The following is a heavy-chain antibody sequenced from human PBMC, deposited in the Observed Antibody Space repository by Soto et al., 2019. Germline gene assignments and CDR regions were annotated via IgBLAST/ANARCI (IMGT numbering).Heavy chain of an antibody. V-gene: IGHV3-21*01. CDR1: GFTFSSYS. D-gene: IGHD3-16*01. CDR3: ARGVWLWTTRSDAFDI. J-gene: IGHJ3*02. CDR2: ISSSSSYI. Sequence: PGGSLRLSCAASGFTFSSYSMNWVRQAPGKGLEWVSSISSSSSYIYYADSVKGRFTISRDNAKNSLYLQMNSLRAEDTAVYYCARGVWLWTTRSDAFDIWGQGTMVTVSS.